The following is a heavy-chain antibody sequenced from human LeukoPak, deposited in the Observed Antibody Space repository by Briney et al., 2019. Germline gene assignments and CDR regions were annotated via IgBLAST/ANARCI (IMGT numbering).Heavy chain of an antibody. V-gene: IGHV4-30-2*01. Sequence: SQTLSLTCAVSGGSISSGGYSWSWIRQPPGKGLEWIGYIYHSGSTYYNPSLKSRVTISVDRSKNQFSLKLSSVTAADTAVYYCARAPVLRFLEWLFSDYWGQGTLVTVSS. J-gene: IGHJ4*02. CDR3: ARAPVLRFLEWLFSDY. CDR2: IYHSGST. D-gene: IGHD3-3*01. CDR1: GGSISSGGYS.